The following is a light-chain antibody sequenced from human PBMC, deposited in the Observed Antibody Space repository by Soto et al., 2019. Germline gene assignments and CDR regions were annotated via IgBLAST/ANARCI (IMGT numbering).Light chain of an antibody. CDR1: QDIRGA. Sequence: ASQLTQSPYSLSASVGDRVTITCRASQDIRGALAWYQQKPGKAPKLLIYDVSTVQSGVPSRFSGRGSGTEFTLTITSLQPEDFATYYCQQFNIYPIPFGQGTRLDI. CDR2: DVS. J-gene: IGKJ5*01. CDR3: QQFNIYPIP. V-gene: IGKV1-13*02.